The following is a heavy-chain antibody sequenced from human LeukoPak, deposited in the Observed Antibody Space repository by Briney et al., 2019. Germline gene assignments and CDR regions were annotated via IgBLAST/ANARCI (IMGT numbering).Heavy chain of an antibody. CDR2: INSDWRST. Sequence: GGSLRLSCAASGFTFSSYWMHWVRQAPGKGLVGVSRINSDWRSTNYADSVKGRFTISRDNAKNTLYLQMNSLRAEDTAVYYCARVRWGGLYYFDYWGQGTLVTVSS. J-gene: IGHJ4*02. V-gene: IGHV3-74*01. CDR1: GFTFSSYW. D-gene: IGHD3-16*01. CDR3: ARVRWGGLYYFDY.